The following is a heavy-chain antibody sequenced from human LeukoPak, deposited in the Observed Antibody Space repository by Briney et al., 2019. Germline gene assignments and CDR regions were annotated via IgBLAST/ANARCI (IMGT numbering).Heavy chain of an antibody. CDR2: INHSGST. Sequence: SGTLSLTCAVYGGSFSGYYWSWIRQPPGKGLEWIGEINHSGSTNYNPSLKSRVTISVDTSKNQFSLKLSSVTAADMAVYYCARGGVTSLGYWGQGTLVTVSS. J-gene: IGHJ4*02. V-gene: IGHV4-34*01. D-gene: IGHD5-18*01. CDR1: GGSFSGYY. CDR3: ARGGVTSLGY.